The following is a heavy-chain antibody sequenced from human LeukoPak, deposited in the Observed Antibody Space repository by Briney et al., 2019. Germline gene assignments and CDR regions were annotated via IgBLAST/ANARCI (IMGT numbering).Heavy chain of an antibody. D-gene: IGHD5-18*01. CDR2: TQFDGSKK. CDR3: AKDRSTYGYAGSVPDY. V-gene: IGHV3-30*02. J-gene: IGHJ4*02. Sequence: TGGSLRLSCAASGFIFSNYGMHWVRQAPGEGLEWVAFTQFDGSKKNYADSVKGRFTISRDNSKNMLYLQMSGPRAEDTAVYYCAKDRSTYGYAGSVPDYWGQGILVTVSS. CDR1: GFIFSNYG.